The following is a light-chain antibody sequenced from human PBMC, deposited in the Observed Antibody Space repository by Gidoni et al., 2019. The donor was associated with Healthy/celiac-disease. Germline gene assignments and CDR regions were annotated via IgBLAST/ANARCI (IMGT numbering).Light chain of an antibody. CDR1: QSISSY. Sequence: IQMTQSPSSLSASVGDRVTITCRASQSISSYLNWYQQKPGKAPKLLIYAASSLQSGVPSRXXGXXXGTDFXLTXXSLQXEDFAXXYCXXSYSXXTFXPXTKVDIK. CDR3: XXSYSXXT. CDR2: AAS. J-gene: IGKJ3*01. V-gene: IGKV1-39*01.